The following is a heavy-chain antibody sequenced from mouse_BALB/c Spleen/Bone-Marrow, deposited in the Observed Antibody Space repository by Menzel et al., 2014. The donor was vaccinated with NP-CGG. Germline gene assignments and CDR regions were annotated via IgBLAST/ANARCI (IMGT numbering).Heavy chain of an antibody. CDR1: GFTFSDYG. CDR2: ISNLAYSI. J-gene: IGHJ4*01. Sequence: EVKLEESGGGLVQPGGSRKLSCAASGFTFSDYGMAWVRQAPGKGPEWVAFISNLAYSIYYADTVTGRFTISRENAKSTLYLEMSSLRSEDTAIYYCTRNYGNQGAMDYWGQGASVTDSS. D-gene: IGHD2-1*01. V-gene: IGHV5-15*02. CDR3: TRNYGNQGAMDY.